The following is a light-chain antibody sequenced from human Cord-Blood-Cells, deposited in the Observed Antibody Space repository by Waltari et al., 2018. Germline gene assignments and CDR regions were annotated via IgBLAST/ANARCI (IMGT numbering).Light chain of an antibody. CDR2: GAS. V-gene: IGKV3-15*01. CDR1: RSVSSN. J-gene: IGKJ1*01. CDR3: QHYNNWPPWT. Sequence: EIVMTQSPATLSVSPGGRATLSCRASRSVSSNLAWYQQKTGQAPRLLIYGASTSATGIPARFSGSGSETEFTLTISSLQSEDFAVYYCQHYNNWPPWTFGQGTKVEIK.